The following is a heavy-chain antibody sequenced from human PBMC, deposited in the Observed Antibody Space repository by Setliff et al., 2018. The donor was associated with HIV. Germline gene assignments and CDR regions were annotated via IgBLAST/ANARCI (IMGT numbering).Heavy chain of an antibody. J-gene: IGHJ4*02. Sequence: PSETLSLTCAVSGGSISSSNWWSWVRQPPGKGLEWIGEIYHSGSTYNNPSLKSRVTISVDTSKKQFSLKLDSVTAADTAVYYCARHASRDGYNFDYWGQGTLVTVSS. CDR1: GGSISSSNW. CDR3: ARHASRDGYNFDY. D-gene: IGHD3-22*01. V-gene: IGHV4-4*02. CDR2: IYHSGST.